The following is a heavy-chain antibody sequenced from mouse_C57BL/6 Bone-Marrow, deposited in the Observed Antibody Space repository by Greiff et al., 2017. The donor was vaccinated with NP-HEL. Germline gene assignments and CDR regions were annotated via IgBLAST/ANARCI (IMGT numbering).Heavy chain of an antibody. CDR3: ARWYDYDSYYAMDY. CDR1: GYTFTDYY. D-gene: IGHD2-4*01. J-gene: IGHJ4*01. Sequence: VQLQQSGPELVKPGASVKISCKASGYTFTDYYMNWVKQSHGKSLEWIGDINPNNGGTSYNQKFKGKATLTVDKSSSTAYMELRSLTSEDSAVYYCARWYDYDSYYAMDYWGQGTSVTVSS. CDR2: INPNNGGT. V-gene: IGHV1-26*01.